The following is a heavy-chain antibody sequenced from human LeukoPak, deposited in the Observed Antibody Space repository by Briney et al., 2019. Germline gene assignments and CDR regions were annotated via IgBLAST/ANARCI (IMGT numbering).Heavy chain of an antibody. CDR2: IQNDGSST. CDR1: GFTFSSYW. V-gene: IGHV3-74*01. D-gene: IGHD2-8*01. CDR3: VCYGIAPPY. J-gene: IGHJ4*02. Sequence: PGGSLRLSCEASGFTFSSYWMHWVRQAPAKGPEWVSRIQNDGSSTVYADSVKGRFTLSRDNAKHTLYLQMNTLRVEDTAVYYCVCYGIAPPYWGQGTLVTVSS.